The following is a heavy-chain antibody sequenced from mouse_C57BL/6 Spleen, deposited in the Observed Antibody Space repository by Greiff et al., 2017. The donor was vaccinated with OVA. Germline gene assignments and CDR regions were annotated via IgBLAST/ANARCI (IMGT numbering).Heavy chain of an antibody. Sequence: QVQLQQSGPELVKPGASVKISCKASGYAFSSSWMNWVKQRPGKGLEWIGRIYPGDGDTNYNGKFKGKATLTADKSSSTAYMQLSSLTSEDSAVSFCARETAEATAMDYWGQGTSVTVSS. CDR1: GYAFSSSW. V-gene: IGHV1-82*01. CDR2: IYPGDGDT. CDR3: ARETAEATAMDY. J-gene: IGHJ4*01. D-gene: IGHD3-2*02.